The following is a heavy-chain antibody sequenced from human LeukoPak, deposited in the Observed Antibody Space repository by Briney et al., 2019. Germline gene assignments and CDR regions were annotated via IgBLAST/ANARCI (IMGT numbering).Heavy chain of an antibody. Sequence: TSETLSLTCTVSGGSISSYYWSWTRQPPGKGLEWIGYIYYSGSTTYNPSLKSRVTISVATSKNQFSLKLSSVPAADTAVYYCARDLVGAFDIWGQGTMVTVSS. V-gene: IGHV4-59*01. CDR2: IYYSGST. J-gene: IGHJ3*02. CDR1: GGSISSYY. D-gene: IGHD2-21*01. CDR3: ARDLVGAFDI.